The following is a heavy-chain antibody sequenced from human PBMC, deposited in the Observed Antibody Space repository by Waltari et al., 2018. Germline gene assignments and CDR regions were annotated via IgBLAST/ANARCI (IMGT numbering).Heavy chain of an antibody. J-gene: IGHJ4*02. Sequence: EVQMVESGGGLVQPGGCLRLSCAASGFTFSDNYMDWVRQAPGKGLEWVGRTRHKAYSYTTEYAASVKGRFTISRDDSKLSPYLQINSLKPEDTSVYYCRVFAPYHIDYWGQGTLVTVSS. CDR1: GFTFSDNY. D-gene: IGHD2-21*01. CDR3: RVFAPYHIDY. CDR2: TRHKAYSYTT. V-gene: IGHV3-72*01.